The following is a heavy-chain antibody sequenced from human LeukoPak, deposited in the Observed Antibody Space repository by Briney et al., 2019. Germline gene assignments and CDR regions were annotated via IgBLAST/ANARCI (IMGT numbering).Heavy chain of an antibody. Sequence: APETLSLTCTVSGGSFSSYYWSWIRQPPGKGLEWIGYIYYSGGTNYNPSLKSRVTISVDTSKNQFSLKLSSVTAADTAMYYCARMAYGGSYAFDIWGQGTMVTVSS. CDR3: ARMAYGGSYAFDI. CDR1: GGSFSSYY. V-gene: IGHV4-59*08. J-gene: IGHJ3*02. CDR2: IYYSGGT. D-gene: IGHD4-23*01.